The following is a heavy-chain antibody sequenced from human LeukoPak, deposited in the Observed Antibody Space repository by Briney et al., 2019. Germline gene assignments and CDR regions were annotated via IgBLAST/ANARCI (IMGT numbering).Heavy chain of an antibody. J-gene: IGHJ4*02. V-gene: IGHV3-23*01. CDR3: AKDWCIDY. CDR1: GFTFSDYA. D-gene: IGHD2-8*01. Sequence: GGSLRLSCVASGFTFSDYAMNWVRQAPGEGLEWVSAISGSGGTTYYADSVKGRFTISRDNSKNTLYLQMNSLRAEDTAVYYCAKDWCIDYWGQGTLVTVSS. CDR2: ISGSGGTT.